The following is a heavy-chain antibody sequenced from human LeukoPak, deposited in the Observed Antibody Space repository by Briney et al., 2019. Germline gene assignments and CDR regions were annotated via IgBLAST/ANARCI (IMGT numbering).Heavy chain of an antibody. D-gene: IGHD3-3*01. CDR1: GYTFTGYY. CDR2: INPNSGGT. CDR3: ARDPGVLRFLEWSGVYFDY. V-gene: IGHV1-2*06. J-gene: IGHJ4*02. Sequence: EASVKVSCKASGYTFTGYYMHWVRQAPGQGLEWMGRINPNSGGTNYAQKFQGRVTMTRDTSISTAYMELSRLRSDDTAVYYCARDPGVLRFLEWSGVYFDYWGQGTLVTVSS.